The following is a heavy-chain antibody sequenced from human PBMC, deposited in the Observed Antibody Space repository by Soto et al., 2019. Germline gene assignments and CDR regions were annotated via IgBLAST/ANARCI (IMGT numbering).Heavy chain of an antibody. J-gene: IGHJ4*02. D-gene: IGHD1-26*01. CDR1: GFTVSSIY. V-gene: IGHV3-20*04. CDR2: VNWNGGST. CDR3: VRGASLNFDY. Sequence: GGSLRLSCAASGFTVSSIYMSWVRQAPGKGLEWVSGVNWNGGSTGYADSVKGRFTISRDNAKNSLYLQMNSLRAEDTAFYYCVRGASLNFDYWGQGTLVTVSS.